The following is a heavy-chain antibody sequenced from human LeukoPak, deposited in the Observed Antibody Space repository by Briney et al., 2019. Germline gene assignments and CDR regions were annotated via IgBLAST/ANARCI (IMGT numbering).Heavy chain of an antibody. CDR3: ASKYSSSWYEVPWNFDL. CDR1: GFTFSSYG. D-gene: IGHD6-13*01. V-gene: IGHV3-30*02. CDR2: IRYDGSNK. Sequence: GGSLRLSCAASGFTFSSYGMHWVRQAPGKGLEWVAFIRYDGSNKYYADSVKGRFTISRDNSKNTLYLQMNSLRAEDTAVYYCASKYSSSWYEVPWNFDLWGRGTLVTVSS. J-gene: IGHJ2*01.